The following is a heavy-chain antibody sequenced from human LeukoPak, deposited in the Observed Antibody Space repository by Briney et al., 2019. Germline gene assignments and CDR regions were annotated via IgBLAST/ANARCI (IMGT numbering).Heavy chain of an antibody. Sequence: GGSLRPSCAASGFTFGSPWMHWVRQAPGKGLVWVSRINSDGSATAYADSVKGRFTISRDNAENTLYLQMNSLRAEDTAVYCCARGTAGYHSSYFDYWGQGTLVTVSS. CDR2: INSDGSAT. CDR1: GFTFGSPW. J-gene: IGHJ4*02. CDR3: ARGTAGYHSSYFDY. D-gene: IGHD3-16*02. V-gene: IGHV3-74*01.